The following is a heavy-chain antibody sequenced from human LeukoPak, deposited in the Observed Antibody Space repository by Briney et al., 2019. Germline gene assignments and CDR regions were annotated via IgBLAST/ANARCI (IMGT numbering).Heavy chain of an antibody. D-gene: IGHD6-19*01. CDR1: GYTFTSYP. CDR2: INAGNGNT. J-gene: IGHJ5*02. CDR3: ARNVGITVAGTGTSWFDP. Sequence: ASVKVSCKASGYTFTSYPMHWVRQAPGQRLEWMGWINAGNGNTKYSQKFQGRVTITRDTSASTAYMELSSLTSEDTAVYYCARNVGITVAGTGTSWFDPWGQGTLVTVSS. V-gene: IGHV1-3*01.